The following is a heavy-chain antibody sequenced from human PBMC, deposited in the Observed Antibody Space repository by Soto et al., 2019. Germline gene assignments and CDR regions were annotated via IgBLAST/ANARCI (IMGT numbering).Heavy chain of an antibody. CDR2: ISSNGGST. Sequence: EVQLVESGGGLVQPGGSLRLSCAASGFTFSSYAMHWVRQAPGKGLEYVSAISSNGGSTYYANSVKGRFTISRDNSKNTLYLQMGSLRAEDMAVYYCARDGLRQYAFGIWGQGTMVTVSS. J-gene: IGHJ3*02. CDR3: ARDGLRQYAFGI. V-gene: IGHV3-64*01. CDR1: GFTFSSYA. D-gene: IGHD4-17*01.